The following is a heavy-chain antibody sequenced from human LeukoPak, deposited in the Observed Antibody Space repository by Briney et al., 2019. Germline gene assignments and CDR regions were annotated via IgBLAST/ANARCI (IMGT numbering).Heavy chain of an antibody. CDR1: GFTFSRYS. J-gene: IGHJ4*02. V-gene: IGHV3-48*04. CDR2: ISISSPI. Sequence: GGSLRLSCAASGFTFSRYSMNWVRQAPGKGLEWVSYISISSPIYYADSVKGRFTISRDNAKNSLYLQMNSLRAEDTAVYYCAKDSSNYFDYWGQGTLVTVSS. CDR3: AKDSSNYFDY.